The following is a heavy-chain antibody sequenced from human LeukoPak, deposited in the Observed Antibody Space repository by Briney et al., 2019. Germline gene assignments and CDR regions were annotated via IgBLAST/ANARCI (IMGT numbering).Heavy chain of an antibody. CDR3: ASLYSSGSYGMDV. CDR2: IYHSGST. V-gene: IGHV4-4*02. Sequence: SETLSLTCAVSGGSISSSNWWSWVRQPPGKGLEWIGEIYHSGSTNYNPSLKSRVTISVDKSKNQFSLKLSSMTAADTAVYYCASLYSSGSYGMDVWGKGTTVTVSS. D-gene: IGHD6-25*01. J-gene: IGHJ6*04. CDR1: GGSISSSNW.